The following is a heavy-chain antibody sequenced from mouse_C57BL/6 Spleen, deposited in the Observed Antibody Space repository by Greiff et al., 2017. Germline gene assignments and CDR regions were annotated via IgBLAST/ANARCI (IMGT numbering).Heavy chain of an antibody. CDR3: ARNFGGYYGSSFHWYFDV. Sequence: VQLQQSGPGLVQPSQSLSITCTVSGFSLTSYGVHWVRQSPGKGLEWLGVIWSGGSTDYNAAFISRLSISKDNSKSQVFFKMNSLQADDTAIYYCARNFGGYYGSSFHWYFDVWGTGTTVTVSS. V-gene: IGHV2-2*01. CDR1: GFSLTSYG. D-gene: IGHD1-1*01. J-gene: IGHJ1*03. CDR2: IWSGGST.